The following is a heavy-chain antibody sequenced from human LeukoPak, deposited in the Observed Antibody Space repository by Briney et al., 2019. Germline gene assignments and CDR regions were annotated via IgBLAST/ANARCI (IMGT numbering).Heavy chain of an antibody. D-gene: IGHD5-24*01. Sequence: SETLSLTCAVYGGSFSGYYWSWIRQPPGKGLEWIGEINHSGSTNYNPSLKRRVTISVDTSKNQSSLKLSSVTAADTAVYYCAIPAAGMASYYFDYWGQGTLVTVSS. CDR3: AIPAAGMASYYFDY. CDR2: INHSGST. V-gene: IGHV4-34*01. CDR1: GGSFSGYY. J-gene: IGHJ4*02.